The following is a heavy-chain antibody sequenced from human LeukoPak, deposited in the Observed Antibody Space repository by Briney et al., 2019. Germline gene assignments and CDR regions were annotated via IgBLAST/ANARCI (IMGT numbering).Heavy chain of an antibody. CDR1: GFTFSISG. CDR3: AKDNNGVPGT. CDR2: ISYDGSNK. J-gene: IGHJ5*02. D-gene: IGHD2-8*01. Sequence: PGRSLRLSRAASGFTFSISGIHWARQAPGKGLEWVAVISYDGSNKYYADSVKGRFTISRDNSKNTLYLQMNSLRAEDTAVYYCAKDNNGVPGTWGQGTQVTVSS. V-gene: IGHV3-30*18.